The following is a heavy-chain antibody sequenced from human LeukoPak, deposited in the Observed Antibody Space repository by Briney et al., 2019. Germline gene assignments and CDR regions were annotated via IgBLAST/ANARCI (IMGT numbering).Heavy chain of an antibody. CDR2: IYYSGST. D-gene: IGHD3-3*01. CDR1: GGSIRSHY. Sequence: SETLSLTCTVSGGSIRSHYWSWIRQPPGKGLEWIGYIYYSGSTNYNPSLKSRVTISVDTSKNQFSLKLSSVTAADTAVYYCARVAVLRFLEWLSHPYYYYMDVWGKGTTVTVSS. V-gene: IGHV4-59*11. CDR3: ARVAVLRFLEWLSHPYYYYMDV. J-gene: IGHJ6*03.